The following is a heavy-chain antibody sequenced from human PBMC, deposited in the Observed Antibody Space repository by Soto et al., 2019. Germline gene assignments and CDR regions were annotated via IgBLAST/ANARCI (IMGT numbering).Heavy chain of an antibody. CDR2: IWYDGSYK. D-gene: IGHD3-10*01. J-gene: IGHJ3*02. Sequence: QVQLVESGGGVVQPGRSLRLSCAASGFTISPYGMHWVRQAPGKGLEWVAVIWYDGSYKYYADSVKGRFTISRDNSKNTLYLQMNSLTVEDTAVYYCATLGTARGIIEGVDAFDMWGQGTMVIVSS. V-gene: IGHV3-33*01. CDR1: GFTISPYG. CDR3: ATLGTARGIIEGVDAFDM.